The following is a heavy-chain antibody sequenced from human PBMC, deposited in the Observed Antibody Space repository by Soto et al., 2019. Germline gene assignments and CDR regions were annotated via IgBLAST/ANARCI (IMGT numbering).Heavy chain of an antibody. CDR3: AREVVVVTALTYYYVMNI. CDR1: GVSVSSGSYY. Sequence: SETLSLTCTFSGVSVSSGSYYWSWIRQPPGKGLEWIGYIYYSGSTNYNPSLKSRVTISVDTSKNQFSLKPSSVTAADTAVYYCAREVVVVTALTYYYVMNIWGQGSKVTVSS. CDR2: IYYSGST. D-gene: IGHD2-2*01. J-gene: IGHJ6*02. V-gene: IGHV4-61*01.